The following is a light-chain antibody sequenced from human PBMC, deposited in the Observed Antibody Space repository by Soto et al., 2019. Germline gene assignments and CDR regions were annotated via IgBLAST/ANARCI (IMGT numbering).Light chain of an antibody. CDR3: QQANIFPRA. CDR2: GAS. CDR1: QGISNW. V-gene: IGKV1-12*01. J-gene: IGKJ1*01. Sequence: DIQMTQSPSSVSASVGDRVTTNCRASQGISNWLAWYQQKPGKAPRLLIYGASILQSGVPSRFSGSGSGTDFTLTISSLQPEDFATYYCQQANIFPRAFGQGTKVEIK.